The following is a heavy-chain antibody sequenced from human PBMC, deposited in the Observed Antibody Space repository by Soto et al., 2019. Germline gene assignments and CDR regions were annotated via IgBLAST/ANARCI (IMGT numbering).Heavy chain of an antibody. CDR3: ARPRLQWRVRPYGMDV. CDR2: INHSGST. Sequence: SETLSLTCAVYGGSFSGYYWSWIRQPPGKGLEWIGEINHSGSTNYNPSLKSRVTISVDTSKNQFSPKLSSVTAADAAVYYCARPRLQWRVRPYGMDVWGQGTTVTVSS. J-gene: IGHJ6*02. D-gene: IGHD2-8*01. CDR1: GGSFSGYY. V-gene: IGHV4-34*01.